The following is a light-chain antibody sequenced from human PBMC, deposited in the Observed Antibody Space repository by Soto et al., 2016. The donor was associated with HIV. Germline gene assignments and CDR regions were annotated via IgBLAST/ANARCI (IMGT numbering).Light chain of an antibody. V-gene: IGLV3-21*03. J-gene: IGLJ2*01. Sequence: SYELTQPPSVSVAPGKPARVTCGGNDIGDKSVNWYQQKPGQAPVLVVYDDSARPSGIPGRFSGSNSGNTATLTISKVEAGDEADYYCQVWDSSSDQVVFGGGTKLTVL. CDR3: QVWDSSSDQVV. CDR1: DIGDKS. CDR2: DDS.